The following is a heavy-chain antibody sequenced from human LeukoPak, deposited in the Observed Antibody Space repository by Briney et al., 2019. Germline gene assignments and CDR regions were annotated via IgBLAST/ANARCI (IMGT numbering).Heavy chain of an antibody. CDR1: GYSFTSYW. J-gene: IGHJ3*02. CDR3: ARVRPQDGFDI. CDR2: IYPGYSYP. V-gene: IGHV5-51*01. Sequence: GESLKISGKGSGYSFTSYWVGWVRQMPGKGLEWMGIIYPGYSYPRYSPSSQGQVSISADKSISPAYLQWSSLNASDTALYSWARVRPQDGFDIWGQGTMVTVSS.